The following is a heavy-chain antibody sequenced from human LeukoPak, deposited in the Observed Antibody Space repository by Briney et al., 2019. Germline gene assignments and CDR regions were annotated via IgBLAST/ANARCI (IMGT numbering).Heavy chain of an antibody. CDR1: GFTFSNYE. J-gene: IGHJ4*02. CDR3: ARFESSGYEIYY. Sequence: GGSLRLSCEASGFTFSNYEMNWVRQAPGKGLEWVSYISGSGSSIYYADSVKRRFTISRDNAKYSLYLQMNSLRAEDTAVYYCARFESSGYEIYYWGQGILVTVSS. V-gene: IGHV3-48*03. CDR2: ISGSGSSI. D-gene: IGHD3-22*01.